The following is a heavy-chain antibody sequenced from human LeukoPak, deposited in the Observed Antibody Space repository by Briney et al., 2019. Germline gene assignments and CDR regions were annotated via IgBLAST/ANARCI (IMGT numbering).Heavy chain of an antibody. Sequence: PSETLSLTCAVYGGSFSGYYWSWIRQPPGNGLEWIGEINHSGSTNYNPSLKSRVTISVDTSKNQFSLKLSSVTAADTAVYYCARSYDSSGYYRDAFDIWGQGTMVTVSS. CDR3: ARSYDSSGYYRDAFDI. J-gene: IGHJ3*02. CDR1: GGSFSGYY. V-gene: IGHV4-34*01. CDR2: INHSGST. D-gene: IGHD3-22*01.